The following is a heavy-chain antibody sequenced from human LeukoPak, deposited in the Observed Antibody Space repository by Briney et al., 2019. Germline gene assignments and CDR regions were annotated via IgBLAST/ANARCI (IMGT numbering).Heavy chain of an antibody. Sequence: PSETLSLTCDVSGGAVTSTNWWTWFRQPPGKGLEWIGEVHLDGRTNYNPSLKSRLIMSVDLPENHISLKLTSVTAADTAVYYCARQGGLYRPLDYSGQASLVTVSS. CDR1: GGAVTSTNW. D-gene: IGHD3-16*01. J-gene: IGHJ4*02. CDR3: ARQGGLYRPLDY. CDR2: VHLDGRT. V-gene: IGHV4-4*02.